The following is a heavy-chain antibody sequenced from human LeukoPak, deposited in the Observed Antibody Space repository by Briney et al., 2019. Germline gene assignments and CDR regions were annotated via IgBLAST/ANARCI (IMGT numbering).Heavy chain of an antibody. CDR3: ARKSFSMVRGINWIDP. J-gene: IGHJ5*02. V-gene: IGHV4-39*01. Sequence: SETLSLTCTVSGGSISSSSYYWCWIRQPPGKGLEWIGSIFYSGSTYYNPSLQSRVTISVDTSKNQFSLKLSSLPAADPVVYYCARKSFSMVRGINWIDPWGQGTLVTVSS. D-gene: IGHD3-10*01. CDR2: IFYSGST. CDR1: GGSISSSSYY.